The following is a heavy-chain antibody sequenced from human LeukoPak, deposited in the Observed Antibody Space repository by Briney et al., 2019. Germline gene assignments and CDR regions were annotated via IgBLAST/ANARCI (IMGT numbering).Heavy chain of an antibody. CDR1: GFTFSSYA. J-gene: IGHJ4*02. V-gene: IGHV3-23*01. CDR3: AKGAYDYIEMGYFDY. CDR2: ISDSGGST. D-gene: IGHD5-12*01. Sequence: GGSLRLSCAASGFTFSSYAMSWVRQAPGKGLDWVSGISDSGGSTYYADSVKGRFTISRDNSKNTLYLQMNSLRAEDTAVYYCAKGAYDYIEMGYFDYWGQGTLVTVSS.